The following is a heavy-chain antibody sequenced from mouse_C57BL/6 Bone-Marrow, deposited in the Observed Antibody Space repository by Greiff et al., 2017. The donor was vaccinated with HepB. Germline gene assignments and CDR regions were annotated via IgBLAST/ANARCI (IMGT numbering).Heavy chain of an antibody. CDR3: ARGALLRYPAWFAY. D-gene: IGHD1-1*01. J-gene: IGHJ3*01. CDR2: ISDGGSYT. CDR1: GFTFSSYA. Sequence: EVKLVESGGGLVKPGGSLKLSCAASGFTFSSYAMSWVRQTPEKRLEWVATISDGGSYTYYPDNVKGRFTISRDNAKNNLYLQMSHLKSEDTAMYYCARGALLRYPAWFAYWGQGTLVTVSA. V-gene: IGHV5-4*03.